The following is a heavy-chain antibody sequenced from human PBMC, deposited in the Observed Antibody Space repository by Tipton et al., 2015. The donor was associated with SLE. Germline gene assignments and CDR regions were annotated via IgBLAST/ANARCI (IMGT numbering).Heavy chain of an antibody. D-gene: IGHD7-27*01. CDR2: INHRGDS. CDR3: ARAVPQLGTYYYYYFMDV. CDR1: GGSFSVYY. J-gene: IGHJ6*03. Sequence: LRLSCAVHGGSFSVYYWSWIRQSPEKGLEWIGEINHRGDSNYNPSLKSRVAISLDTSKNQFSLRLSSVTAADTAVYYCARAVPQLGTYYYYYFMDVWGKGTTVTVSS. V-gene: IGHV4-34*01.